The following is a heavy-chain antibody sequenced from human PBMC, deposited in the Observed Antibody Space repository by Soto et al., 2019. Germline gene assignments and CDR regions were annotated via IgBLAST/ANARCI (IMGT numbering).Heavy chain of an antibody. CDR3: ATDPRFPRVHAFDI. V-gene: IGHV1-24*01. CDR2: FDPEDGET. CDR1: GYTLTELS. J-gene: IGHJ3*02. Sequence: GASVKVSCKVSGYTLTELSMHWVRQAPGKGLEWMGGFDPEDGETIYAQKFQGRVTMTEDTSTDTANMELSSLRSEDTVVYYCATDPRFPRVHAFDIWGQGTMVTVSS. D-gene: IGHD3-3*01.